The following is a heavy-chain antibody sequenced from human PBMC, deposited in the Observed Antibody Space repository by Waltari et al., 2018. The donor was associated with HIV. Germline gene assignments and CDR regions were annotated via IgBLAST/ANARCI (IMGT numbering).Heavy chain of an antibody. D-gene: IGHD5-18*01. V-gene: IGHV3-33*01. CDR3: ARDYNYAPDY. J-gene: IGHJ4*02. Sequence: QVQLVESGGGVVQPGRSLRLSCSASGFPFKNFAMNWVRQAPGKGLEWVGNIYYDGSKKFYGDSVRGRFTISRDNSKQILYLQMNSLRVEDTALYYCARDYNYAPDYWGQGTLVVVSS. CDR1: GFPFKNFA. CDR2: IYYDGSKK.